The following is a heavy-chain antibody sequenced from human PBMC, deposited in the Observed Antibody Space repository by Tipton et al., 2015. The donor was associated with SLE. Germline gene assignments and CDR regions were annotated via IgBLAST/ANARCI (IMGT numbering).Heavy chain of an antibody. D-gene: IGHD3-16*01. J-gene: IGHJ4*02. CDR3: ARGIMGDHDY. V-gene: IGHV4-59*01. CDR1: GDSMTSDC. Sequence: GLVKPSETLSLTCKVSGDSMTSDCWGWIRQPPGKGLEWIGYVYYGGTTSYTPSLKSRVTISVDTSKNQVSLKLRSVTAADTAVYYCARGIMGDHDYWGQGTLVTVSS. CDR2: VYYGGTT.